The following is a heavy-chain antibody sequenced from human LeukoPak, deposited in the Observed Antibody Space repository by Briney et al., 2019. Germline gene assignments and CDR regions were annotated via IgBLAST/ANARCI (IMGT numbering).Heavy chain of an antibody. CDR3: SRGDH. V-gene: IGHV1-8*01. CDR1: GYSFTDYD. Sequence: ASVKVSCKASGYSFTDYDINWVRQAPGQGLEWMGWTNPNSGNTGYAQKFQGRVTMTRNTAISTAYMELSSLRFEDTAVYYCSRGDHWGQGTLVTVSS. J-gene: IGHJ4*02. CDR2: TNPNSGNT.